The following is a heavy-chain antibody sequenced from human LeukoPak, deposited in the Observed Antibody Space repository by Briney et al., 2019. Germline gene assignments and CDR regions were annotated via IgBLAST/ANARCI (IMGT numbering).Heavy chain of an antibody. CDR1: GGSISSSTYY. D-gene: IGHD3-16*01. V-gene: IGHV4-39*07. Sequence: SETLSLTCTVSGGSISSSTYYWGWIRQPPGKGLEWIGNIYYSGNTYYSPSLKSRVTISVDTSKNQFSLKLSSVTAADTAVYYCAREHLGGPIDYWGQGTLVTVSS. CDR2: IYYSGNT. J-gene: IGHJ4*02. CDR3: AREHLGGPIDY.